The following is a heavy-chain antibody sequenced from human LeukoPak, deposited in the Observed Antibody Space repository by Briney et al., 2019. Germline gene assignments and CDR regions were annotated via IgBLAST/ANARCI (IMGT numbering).Heavy chain of an antibody. CDR2: MRTTSSI. D-gene: IGHD7-27*01. CDR1: GFTFSDYS. V-gene: IGHV3-69-1*01. J-gene: IGHJ4*02. CDR3: VRDLNWAFES. Sequence: GGSLRLPCAASGFTFSDYSMNWVRQAPGMGLEWISYMRTTSSIFYADSGKGRFTISRDNDENPLYLQMNTLRPEDTAVYYCVRDLNWAFESWGQGTLVTVSS.